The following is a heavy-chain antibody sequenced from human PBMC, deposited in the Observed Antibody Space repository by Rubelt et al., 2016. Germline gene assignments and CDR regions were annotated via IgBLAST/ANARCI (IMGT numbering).Heavy chain of an antibody. J-gene: IGHJ3*02. Sequence: GKGLEWIGYVYYNGKTDYNPSLRSRVTISVDTSKNQFSLKLNSVTAADTAVYYCARSAITGRTSNTFDIWGQGTMVTVSS. CDR2: VYYNGKT. D-gene: IGHD1-20*01. CDR3: ARSAITGRTSNTFDI. V-gene: IGHV4-59*08.